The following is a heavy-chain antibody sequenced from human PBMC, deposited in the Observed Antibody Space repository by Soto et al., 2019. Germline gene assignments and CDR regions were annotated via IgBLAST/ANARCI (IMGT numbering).Heavy chain of an antibody. CDR1: GFTFSSYA. V-gene: IGHV3-23*01. Sequence: EVPLLESGGGLVPPGGSLRLSCAASGFTFSSYAMSWVRQATGKGLEWVSAISGSGDDTDYADSVKGRFTISRDNSKNTLYLRVSSLRVEDTAVYDCASSPLYYDSSGYISDYWGQGTLLTVSS. CDR2: ISGSGDDT. D-gene: IGHD3-22*01. CDR3: ASSPLYYDSSGYISDY. J-gene: IGHJ4*02.